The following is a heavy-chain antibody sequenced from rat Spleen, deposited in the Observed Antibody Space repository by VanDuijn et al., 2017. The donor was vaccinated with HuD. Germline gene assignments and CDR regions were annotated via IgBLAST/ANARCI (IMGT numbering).Heavy chain of an antibody. CDR2: ISTSGGNT. CDR1: GFTFSDYY. CDR3: TRRRSHFDY. Sequence: EVQLVESGGGLVQPGRSLKLSCAASGFTFSDYYMAWVRQAPTKGLEWVATISTSGGNTYYRDSVKGRFTISRDNAKSTLYLQMNSLRSEDTATYYCTRRRSHFDYWGQGVMVTVSS. J-gene: IGHJ2*01. V-gene: IGHV5-25*01. D-gene: IGHD1-11*01.